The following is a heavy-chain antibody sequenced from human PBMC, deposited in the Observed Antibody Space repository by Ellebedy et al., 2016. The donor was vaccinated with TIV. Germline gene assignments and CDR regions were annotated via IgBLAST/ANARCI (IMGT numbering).Heavy chain of an antibody. J-gene: IGHJ5*02. D-gene: IGHD3-22*01. CDR1: GDSISSGGYS. CDR2: IYHSGKT. Sequence: SETLSLXXAVSGDSISSGGYSWSWIRQPPGKGLEWIGYIYHSGKTYYNPSLKSRVTISVDRPKNQFSVRLNSVTAADTAVYYCARVRNYYDSSGYYSPYNGFDPWGQGTLVTVSS. CDR3: ARVRNYYDSSGYYSPYNGFDP. V-gene: IGHV4-30-2*01.